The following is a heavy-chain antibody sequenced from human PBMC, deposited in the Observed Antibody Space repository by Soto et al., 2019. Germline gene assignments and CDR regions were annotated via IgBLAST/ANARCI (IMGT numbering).Heavy chain of an antibody. CDR1: GGTFSSYT. CDR2: IIPILGIA. D-gene: IGHD2-15*01. J-gene: IGHJ3*02. Sequence: SVKVSCKASGGTFSSYTISWVRQAPGQGLEWMGRIIPILGIANYAQKFQGRVTITADKSTSTAYMELSSLRSEDTAVYYCARVDMILYKDAFDIWGQGTMVTVSS. V-gene: IGHV1-69*02. CDR3: ARVDMILYKDAFDI.